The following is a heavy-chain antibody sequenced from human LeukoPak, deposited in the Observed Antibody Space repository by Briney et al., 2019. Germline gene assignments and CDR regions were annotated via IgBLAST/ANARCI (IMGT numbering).Heavy chain of an antibody. Sequence: PGGSLRLSCAASGFTFINYSMHWVRQAPGKGLEFVSAITSNGGTKYYANAVKGRVTIAIDNANNTLYLHLASLRAEDMVLYYCPRAYVLLDSWGLGTLLTHSS. CDR3: PRAYVLLDS. CDR2: ITSNGGTK. D-gene: IGHD2-8*01. V-gene: IGHV3-64*01. CDR1: GFTFINYS. J-gene: IGHJ4*02.